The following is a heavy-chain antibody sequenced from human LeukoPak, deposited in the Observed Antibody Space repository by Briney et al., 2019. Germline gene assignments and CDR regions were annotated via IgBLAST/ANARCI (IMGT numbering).Heavy chain of an antibody. D-gene: IGHD2-15*01. J-gene: IGHJ4*02. CDR2: IKRKTDGGTT. CDR1: GFSFNDAW. V-gene: IGHV3-15*01. CDR3: TTDTRRVVVPK. Sequence: GGSLRLSCAASGFSFNDAWMSWVRQAPGKGLEWVGRIKRKTDGGTTDYAAPVKGRFTISRDDAKTSLYLQMNNLKTEDTAVYYCTTDTRRVVVPKWGQGTLVTVSS.